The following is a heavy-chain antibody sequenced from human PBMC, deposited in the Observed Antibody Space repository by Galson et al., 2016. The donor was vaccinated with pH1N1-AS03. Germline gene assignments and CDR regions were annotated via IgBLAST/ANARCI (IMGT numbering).Heavy chain of an antibody. CDR1: GGSFSGYY. CDR2: IHHSGST. V-gene: IGHV4-34*01. Sequence: LTCAVYGGSFSGYYWTWIRQPPGKGLEWIGEIHHSGSTTNYSPSLKSRVTISVDTSKKQFSLNLRSVTAADTAVYYCARIRWDYAAFDYWGQGTLVTVSS. D-gene: IGHD4-17*01. CDR3: ARIRWDYAAFDY. J-gene: IGHJ4*02.